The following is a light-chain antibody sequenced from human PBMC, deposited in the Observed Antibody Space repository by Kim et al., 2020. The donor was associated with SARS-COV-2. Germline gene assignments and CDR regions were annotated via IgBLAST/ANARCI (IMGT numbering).Light chain of an antibody. V-gene: IGKV1-12*01. J-gene: IGKJ5*01. CDR1: QSINTW. CDR2: AAS. CDR3: QQANNFPPT. Sequence: GDRVTITCRASQSINTWLAWYQQQPGKAPKLLIYAASSLQSGVPSRFSGSGSGTDFTLTISSLQPEDFATYYCQQANNFPPTFGQGTRLEIK.